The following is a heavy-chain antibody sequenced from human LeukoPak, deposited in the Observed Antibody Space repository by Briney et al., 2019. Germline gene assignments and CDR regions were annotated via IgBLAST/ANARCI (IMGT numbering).Heavy chain of an antibody. CDR2: IYYSGST. Sequence: NASETLSLTCTVSGGSISSYYWSWIRQPPGKGLEWIGYIYYSGSTNYNPSLKSRVTISVDTSKNQFSLKLSSVTAADTAVYYCARSHTTMVRGVIDYWGQGTLVTVSS. V-gene: IGHV4-59*08. CDR1: GGSISSYY. CDR3: ARSHTTMVRGVIDY. J-gene: IGHJ4*02. D-gene: IGHD3-10*01.